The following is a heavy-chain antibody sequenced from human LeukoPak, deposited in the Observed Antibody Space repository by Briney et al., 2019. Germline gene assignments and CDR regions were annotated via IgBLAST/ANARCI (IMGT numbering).Heavy chain of an antibody. V-gene: IGHV3-66*01. CDR3: ARGKAAVAGYYYYYGMDV. CDR1: GFTASSNY. CDR2: IYSGGST. J-gene: IGHJ6*04. D-gene: IGHD6-19*01. Sequence: GGSLRLSCAASGFTASSNYISWVRQAPGKGLEWVSVIYSGGSTYYADSVKGRFTISRDNSKNTLYLQMNSVRAEDTAVYYCARGKAAVAGYYYYYGMDVWGKGTTVTSSS.